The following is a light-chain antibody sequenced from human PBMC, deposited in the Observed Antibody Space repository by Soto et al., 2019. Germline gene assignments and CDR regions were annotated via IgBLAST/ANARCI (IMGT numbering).Light chain of an antibody. CDR2: EGS. CDR3: CSYEGSNTLI. CDR1: SSDVGGYNH. J-gene: IGLJ2*01. Sequence: QSALTQPASVSGSPGQSITISCTGTSSDVGGYNHVAWYQQYPGKAPKLMIYEGSKRPSGVSNRFSGSKSGNTASLTISGLQAEDEADYYCCSYEGSNTLIFGGGTKLTVL. V-gene: IGLV2-23*01.